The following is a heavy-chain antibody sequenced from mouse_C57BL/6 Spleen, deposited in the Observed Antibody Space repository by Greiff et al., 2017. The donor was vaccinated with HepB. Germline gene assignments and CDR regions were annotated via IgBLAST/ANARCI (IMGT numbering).Heavy chain of an antibody. J-gene: IGHJ3*01. Sequence: VQRVESGPGLVAPSQSLSITCTVSGFSLTSYGVDWVRQSPGKGLEWLGVIWGVGSTNYNSALKSRLSISKDNSKSQVFLKMNSLQTDDTAMYYCARNDGYFPFAYWGQGTLVTVSA. CDR3: ARNDGYFPFAY. CDR2: IWGVGST. CDR1: GFSLTSYG. V-gene: IGHV2-6*01. D-gene: IGHD2-3*01.